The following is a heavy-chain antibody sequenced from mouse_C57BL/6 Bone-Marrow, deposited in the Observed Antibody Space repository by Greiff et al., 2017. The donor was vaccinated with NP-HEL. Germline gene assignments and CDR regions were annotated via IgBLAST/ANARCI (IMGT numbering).Heavy chain of an antibody. CDR2: IDPNSGGT. CDR1: GYTFTSYW. Sequence: QVQLQQPGAELVKPGASVKLSCKASGYTFTSYWMHWVKQRPGRGLEWIGRIDPNSGGTKYNEKFKSKATLTVEKPYSTAYMQLRLLTSADAAVYYGASVSWFAYWGQGTLVTVSA. D-gene: IGHD3-2*02. CDR3: ASVSWFAY. V-gene: IGHV1-72*01. J-gene: IGHJ3*01.